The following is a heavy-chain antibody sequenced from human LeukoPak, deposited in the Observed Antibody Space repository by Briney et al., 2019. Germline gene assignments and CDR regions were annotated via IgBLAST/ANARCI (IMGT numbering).Heavy chain of an antibody. CDR3: ARVGEAAGHLDY. CDR2: IDHTGTT. D-gene: IGHD6-13*01. Sequence: PSETLSLTCAVSGGSISSYFWTWMRQPPGKGLEWIGYIDHTGTTNYNPSLKSRVTISVDMSKNQFSLRLRSVTAADTAVYYCARVGEAAGHLDYWGQGTLVTVSS. V-gene: IGHV4-59*01. CDR1: GGSISSYF. J-gene: IGHJ4*02.